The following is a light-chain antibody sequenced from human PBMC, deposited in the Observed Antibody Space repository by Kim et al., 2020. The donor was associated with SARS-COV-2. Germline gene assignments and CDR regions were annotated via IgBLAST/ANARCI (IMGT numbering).Light chain of an antibody. V-gene: IGKV3-15*01. CDR3: QQYSHWPYS. CDR1: NH. J-gene: IGKJ2*01. Sequence: NHLAWYPPPPGQPPPPLIQGATPRATGFPARFTGSGSGTDFTLTITSLQSEDFVIYFCQQYSHWPYSFGQGTKLEI. CDR2: GAT.